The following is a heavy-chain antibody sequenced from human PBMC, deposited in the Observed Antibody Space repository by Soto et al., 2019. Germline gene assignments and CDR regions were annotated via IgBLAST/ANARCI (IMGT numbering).Heavy chain of an antibody. CDR2: MNPNSGNT. Sequence: QVQLVQSGAEVKKPGASVKVSCKASGYTFTSYDINWVRQATGQGLEWMGWMNPNSGNTGYAQKFQGRVTMTRNTSISTAYMELSSLRSEDTAVYYCAREGPLRGYSGYENYYYYYYGMDVWGQGTTVTVSS. CDR1: GYTFTSYD. J-gene: IGHJ6*02. V-gene: IGHV1-8*01. D-gene: IGHD5-12*01. CDR3: AREGPLRGYSGYENYYYYYYGMDV.